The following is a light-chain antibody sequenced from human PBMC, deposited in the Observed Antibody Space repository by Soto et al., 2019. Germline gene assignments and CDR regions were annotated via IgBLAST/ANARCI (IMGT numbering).Light chain of an antibody. Sequence: QSALTQPASVSGSPGQSITISCTGTSSDVGSYNLVSWYQQHAGKVPKLVISEGIKRPSGVSDRFSGSKSGNTASLTISGLQAEDEADYYCCSYAGPTTLYVFGTGTKVTVL. CDR3: CSYAGPTTLYV. CDR2: EGI. CDR1: SSDVGSYNL. V-gene: IGLV2-23*01. J-gene: IGLJ1*01.